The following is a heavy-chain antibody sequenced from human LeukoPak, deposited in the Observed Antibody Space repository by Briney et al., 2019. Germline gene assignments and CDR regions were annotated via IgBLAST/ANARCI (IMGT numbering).Heavy chain of an antibody. CDR3: TRLASGSYGPLTPFDY. CDR2: IYYSGST. D-gene: IGHD1-26*01. CDR1: GGSTSSYY. J-gene: IGHJ4*02. Sequence: SETQSLTCTVSGGSTSSYYWSWIRQPPGKGLEWIGDIYYSGSTNYNPSLKSRVTISVDTSKNQFSLRLSSVTAADTAVCYSTRLASGSYGPLTPFDYWGQGTLVTVSS. V-gene: IGHV4-59*08.